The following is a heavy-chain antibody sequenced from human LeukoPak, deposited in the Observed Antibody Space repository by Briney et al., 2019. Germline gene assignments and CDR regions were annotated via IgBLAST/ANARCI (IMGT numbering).Heavy chain of an antibody. J-gene: IGHJ6*03. CDR2: MNPNSGIT. D-gene: IGHD6-13*01. V-gene: IGHV1-8*03. CDR3: ARGAKSSSWYYYYYYYYMDV. CDR1: GYTFTSYD. Sequence: ASVKVSCKASGYTFTSYDINWVRQATGQGLEWMGWMNPNSGITGYAQKFQGRVTITRNTSISTAYMELSSLRSEDTAVYYCARGAKSSSWYYYYYYYYMDVWGKGTTVTVSS.